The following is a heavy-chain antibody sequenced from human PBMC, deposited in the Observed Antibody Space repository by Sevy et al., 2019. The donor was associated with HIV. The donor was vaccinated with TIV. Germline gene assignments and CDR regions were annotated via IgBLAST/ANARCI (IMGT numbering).Heavy chain of an antibody. Sequence: SETLSLTCSVSGGPISSTFSYWGWIRQPPGKGLEWIGSAHYSGSTYYNSSLKSRATISVDTSRSHFSLKLTSVTAADTAVYYCARHRQQTRTYHYYYGMDVWGQGTTVTVSS. CDR1: GGPISSTFSY. J-gene: IGHJ6*02. D-gene: IGHD6-13*01. V-gene: IGHV4-39*01. CDR3: ARHRQQTRTYHYYYGMDV. CDR2: AHYSGST.